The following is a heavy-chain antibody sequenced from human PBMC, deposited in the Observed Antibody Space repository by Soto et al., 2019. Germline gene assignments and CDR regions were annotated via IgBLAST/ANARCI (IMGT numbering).Heavy chain of an antibody. CDR2: ISYDGSNK. Sequence: GGSLRLSCAASGFTFSSYAMHWVRQAPGKGLEWVAVISYDGSNKYYADSVKGRFTISRDNSKNTLYLQMNSLRAEDTAVYYCASEGYFDWLLPPRGGYYGMDVWGQGTTVTVSS. CDR1: GFTFSSYA. D-gene: IGHD3-9*01. J-gene: IGHJ6*02. CDR3: ASEGYFDWLLPPRGGYYGMDV. V-gene: IGHV3-30-3*01.